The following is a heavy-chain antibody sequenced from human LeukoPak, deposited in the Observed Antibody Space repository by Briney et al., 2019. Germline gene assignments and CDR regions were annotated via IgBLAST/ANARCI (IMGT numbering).Heavy chain of an antibody. CDR1: GFTFNDYW. CDR3: ARSSWGSSTNS. Sequence: GGSLRLSCEASGFTFNDYWMSWIRQAPGRGLEWVVNINQDGSENYYVDSMKGRFTSSRDNAKNSVYLQMSGLRAEDTAVYYCARSSWGSSTNSWGQGTLVIVSS. D-gene: IGHD3-16*01. V-gene: IGHV3-7*01. CDR2: INQDGSEN. J-gene: IGHJ4*02.